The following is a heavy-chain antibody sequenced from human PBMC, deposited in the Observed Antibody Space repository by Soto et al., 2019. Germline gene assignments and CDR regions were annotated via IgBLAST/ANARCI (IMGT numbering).Heavy chain of an antibody. Sequence: SETLSLTCTVSGGSISSGGYYWSWIRQHPGKGLEWIGYIYYSGSTYYNPSLKSRVTISVDTSKNQFSLKLSSVTRADTAVYYCARDSGWAYSLDYWGQGALVTVSS. D-gene: IGHD6-19*01. CDR3: ARDSGWAYSLDY. CDR2: IYYSGST. J-gene: IGHJ4*02. V-gene: IGHV4-31*03. CDR1: GGSISSGGYY.